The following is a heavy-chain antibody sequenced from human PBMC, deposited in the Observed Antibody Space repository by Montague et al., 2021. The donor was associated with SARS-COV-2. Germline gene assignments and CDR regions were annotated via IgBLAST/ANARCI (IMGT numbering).Heavy chain of an antibody. J-gene: IGHJ6*02. Sequence: SETLSLTCTVSGGSISNYYWTWIRQPAGKGLEWIGRLYNSGSTTYNPSLTSRVTISVDTSKNQFSLNVTSVTAADTAIYYCARESGYSSGWRYYYAMDVWGQGTTVTVS. D-gene: IGHD6-19*01. CDR1: GGSISNYY. CDR2: LYNSGST. CDR3: ARESGYSSGWRYYYAMDV. V-gene: IGHV4-4*07.